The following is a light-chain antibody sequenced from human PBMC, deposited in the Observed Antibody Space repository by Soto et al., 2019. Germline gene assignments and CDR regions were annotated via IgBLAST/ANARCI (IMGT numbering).Light chain of an antibody. CDR2: DTS. J-gene: IGKJ1*01. CDR1: QGIGDT. V-gene: IGKV3-11*01. CDR3: QQRSGWPQGT. Sequence: EVVMRQSPATLSVSPGEGATLSCRASQGIGDTLAWYQHKPGQTPRLLIYDTSNRATGIPARFNGSGSGTDFTLTISSLEPEDSAVYYCQQRSGWPQGTFGQGTKVEIK.